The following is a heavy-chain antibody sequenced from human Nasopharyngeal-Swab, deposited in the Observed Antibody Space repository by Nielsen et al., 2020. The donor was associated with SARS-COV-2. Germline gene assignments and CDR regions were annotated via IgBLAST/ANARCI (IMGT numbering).Heavy chain of an antibody. CDR1: AFTFSSYS. CDR3: AKGAPGIAARGGYYGMDV. D-gene: IGHD6-13*01. V-gene: IGHV3-23*01. Sequence: GESLKISCAASAFTFSSYSMNWVRQAPGKGLEWVSAISGSGGSTYYADSVKGRFTISRDNSKNTLYLQMNSLRAEDTAVYYCAKGAPGIAARGGYYGMDVWGQGTTVTVSS. CDR2: ISGSGGST. J-gene: IGHJ6*02.